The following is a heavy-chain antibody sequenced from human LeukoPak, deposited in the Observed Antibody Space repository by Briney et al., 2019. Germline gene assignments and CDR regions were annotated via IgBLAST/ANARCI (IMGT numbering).Heavy chain of an antibody. CDR3: ARGFSNGDYYDY. V-gene: IGHV4-39*07. CDR1: GGSISSSSYY. Sequence: SETLSLTCTVSGGSISSSSYYWGWIRQPPGKGLEWIGSIYYSGSTYYNPSLKSRVTISVDTSKNQFSLKLSSVTAADTAVYYCARGFSNGDYYDYWGQGTLVTVSS. D-gene: IGHD4-17*01. J-gene: IGHJ4*02. CDR2: IYYSGST.